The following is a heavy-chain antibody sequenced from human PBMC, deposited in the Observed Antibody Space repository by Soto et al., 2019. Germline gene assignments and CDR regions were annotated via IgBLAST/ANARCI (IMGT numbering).Heavy chain of an antibody. D-gene: IGHD4-17*01. Sequence: QVQLVQSGAEVKKPGASVKVSCKASGYTFTSYDINWVRQATGQGPEWMGWMNPNSGNTGYAQKFQGRVTMTRNTSMSTGYMELSSLRSEDTAVYYCARSTNDYGDRHWGQGSLVAVSS. CDR1: GYTFTSYD. CDR3: ARSTNDYGDRH. J-gene: IGHJ4*02. V-gene: IGHV1-8*01. CDR2: MNPNSGNT.